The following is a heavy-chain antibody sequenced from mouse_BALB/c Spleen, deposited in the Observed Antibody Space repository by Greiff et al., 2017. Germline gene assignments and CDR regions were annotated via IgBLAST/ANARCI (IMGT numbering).Heavy chain of an antibody. CDR1: GFTFSDYY. D-gene: IGHD3-3*01. Sequence: DVMLVESGGGLVKPGGSLKLSCAASGFTFSDYYMYWVRQTPEKRLEWVATISDGGSYTYYPDSVKGRFTISRDNAKNNLYLQMSSLKSEDTAMYYCARDRGPYAMDYWGQGTSVTVSS. CDR3: ARDRGPYAMDY. J-gene: IGHJ4*01. V-gene: IGHV5-4*02. CDR2: ISDGGSYT.